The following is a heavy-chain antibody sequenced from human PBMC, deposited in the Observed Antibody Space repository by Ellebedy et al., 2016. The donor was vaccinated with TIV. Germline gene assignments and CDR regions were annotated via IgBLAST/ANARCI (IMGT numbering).Heavy chain of an antibody. J-gene: IGHJ4*02. D-gene: IGHD3-3*01. CDR3: ARGLGLSYDFWSGYRFDY. CDR1: GGSISSSSSY. CDR2: INHSGST. Sequence: GSLRLSXTVSGGSISSSSSYWGWIRQPPGKGLEWIGEINHSGSTNYNPSLKSRVTISVDTSKNQFSLKLSSVTAADTAVYYCARGLGLSYDFWSGYRFDYWGQGTLVTVSS. V-gene: IGHV4-39*07.